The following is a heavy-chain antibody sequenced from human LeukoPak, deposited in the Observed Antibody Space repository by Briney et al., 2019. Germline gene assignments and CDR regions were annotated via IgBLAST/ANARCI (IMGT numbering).Heavy chain of an antibody. CDR1: GGSISSSSYY. J-gene: IGHJ6*03. V-gene: IGHV4-39*07. CDR3: ARAEIVVVPAALRDYYYYYMDV. D-gene: IGHD2-2*01. Sequence: SETLSLTCTVSGGSISSSSYYWGWIRQPPGKGLEWIGSIYYSGSTNYNPSLKSRVTISVDTSKNQFSLKLSSVTAADTAVYYCARAEIVVVPAALRDYYYYYMDVWGKGTTVTVSS. CDR2: IYYSGST.